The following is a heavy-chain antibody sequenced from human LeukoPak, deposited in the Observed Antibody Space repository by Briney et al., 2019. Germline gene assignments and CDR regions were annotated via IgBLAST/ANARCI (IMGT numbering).Heavy chain of an antibody. Sequence: GGSLRLSCAASGFTFSTFRMNWVRQAPGKGLEWVSAISPSGDSVHYADSVKGRFTISRDNSKNTLYLLMNSLRADDTAVYFCAKLSGIRGTHLVISDWGQGTLVTVSS. CDR2: ISPSGDSV. V-gene: IGHV3-23*01. D-gene: IGHD3-9*01. J-gene: IGHJ4*02. CDR1: GFTFSTFR. CDR3: AKLSGIRGTHLVISD.